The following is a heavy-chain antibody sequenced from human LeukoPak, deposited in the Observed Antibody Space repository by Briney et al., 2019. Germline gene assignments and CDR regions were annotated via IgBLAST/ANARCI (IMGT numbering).Heavy chain of an antibody. D-gene: IGHD6-13*01. J-gene: IGHJ5*02. V-gene: IGHV4-59*01. Sequence: PSETLSLTCTVSGGSISSYYWSWIRQPPGKGLEWIGYIYYSGSTNYNPSLKSRVTISVDTSKNQFSLRLSSVTAADTAVYYCARDGRGSSSWYFGPWGQGTLVTVSS. CDR1: GGSISSYY. CDR2: IYYSGST. CDR3: ARDGRGSSSWYFGP.